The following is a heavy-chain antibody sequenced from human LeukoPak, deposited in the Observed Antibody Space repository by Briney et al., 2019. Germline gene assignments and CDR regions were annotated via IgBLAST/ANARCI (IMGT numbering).Heavy chain of an antibody. CDR2: IYTSGST. V-gene: IGHV4-61*02. D-gene: IGHD4-17*01. Sequence: SETLSLTCTVSGGSISSGSYYWSWIRQPAGKRLEWIGRIYTSGSTNYNPSLKSRVTISVDTSKNQFSLKLSSVTAADTAVYYCARATATTKNWFDPWGQGTLATVSS. CDR3: ARATATTKNWFDP. J-gene: IGHJ5*02. CDR1: GGSISSGSYY.